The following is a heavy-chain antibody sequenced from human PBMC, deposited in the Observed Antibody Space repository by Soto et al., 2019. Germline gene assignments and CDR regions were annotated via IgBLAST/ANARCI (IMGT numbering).Heavy chain of an antibody. CDR3: ARGLDYYDSSGPKEAFDI. V-gene: IGHV1-3*01. J-gene: IGHJ3*02. D-gene: IGHD3-22*01. CDR2: INAGNGNT. CDR1: RYTFTSYA. Sequence: ASVKVSCKASRYTFTSYAMHWVRQAPGQKLEWMGWINAGNGNTKYSQKFQGSVTITRDTSASTAYMELSSLRSEDTAVYYCARGLDYYDSSGPKEAFDIWGQGTMVTVS.